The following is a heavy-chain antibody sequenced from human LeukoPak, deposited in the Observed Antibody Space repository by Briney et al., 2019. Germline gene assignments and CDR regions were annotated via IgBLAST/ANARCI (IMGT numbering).Heavy chain of an antibody. D-gene: IGHD3-3*01. CDR1: GFTFSSYA. V-gene: IGHV3-23*01. CDR3: ANAVGRRKITIFGVVISYFDY. J-gene: IGHJ4*02. Sequence: PGGSLRLSCAASGFTFSSYAMSWVRQAPGKGLEWVSAISGSGGSTYYADSVKGRFTISRDNSKNTLYLQMNSLRAEDTAVYYCANAVGRRKITIFGVVISYFDYWGQGTLVTVPS. CDR2: ISGSGGST.